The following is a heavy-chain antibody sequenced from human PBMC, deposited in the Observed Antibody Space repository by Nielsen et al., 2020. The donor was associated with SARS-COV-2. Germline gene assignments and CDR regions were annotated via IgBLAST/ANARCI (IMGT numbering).Heavy chain of an antibody. CDR3: AKHFTMVRGRIDY. CDR1: GFTFSSYG. CDR2: ISYDGSNK. J-gene: IGHJ4*02. D-gene: IGHD3-10*01. Sequence: GGSLRLSCAASGFTFSSYGMHWVRQAPGKGLEWVAVISYDGSNKYYADSVKGRFTISRDNSKNTLYLQMNSLRAEDTAVYYCAKHFTMVRGRIDYWGQGTLVTVSS. V-gene: IGHV3-30*18.